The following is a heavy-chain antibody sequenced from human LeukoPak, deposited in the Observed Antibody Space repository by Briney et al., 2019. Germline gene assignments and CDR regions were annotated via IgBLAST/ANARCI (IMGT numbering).Heavy chain of an antibody. V-gene: IGHV3-74*01. CDR3: AKDHYWSIDY. D-gene: IGHD3-3*01. J-gene: IGHJ4*02. CDR2: IASDGNST. Sequence: GGSLRLSCAASGFTFSSYWMNWVRQAPGKGLVWVSRIASDGNSTTYADSVKGRFSISRDNAKNTLYLQMNSLRAEDTGVYYCAKDHYWSIDYWGRGTLVTVSS. CDR1: GFTFSSYW.